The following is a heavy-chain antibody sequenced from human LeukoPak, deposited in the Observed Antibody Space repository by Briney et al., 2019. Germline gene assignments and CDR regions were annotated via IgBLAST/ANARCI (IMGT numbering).Heavy chain of an antibody. CDR1: GGSISSSGYY. Sequence: ETLSLTCTVSGGSISSSGYYWGWIRQPPGKGLEWIASIYYSGSTYYNPSLKSRVTISVDTSKNQLSLKLSSLTAADTAVYYCARHEYSGSYYGLSWFDPWGQGTLVTASS. CDR3: ARHEYSGSYYGLSWFDP. J-gene: IGHJ5*02. V-gene: IGHV4-39*01. D-gene: IGHD1-26*01. CDR2: IYYSGST.